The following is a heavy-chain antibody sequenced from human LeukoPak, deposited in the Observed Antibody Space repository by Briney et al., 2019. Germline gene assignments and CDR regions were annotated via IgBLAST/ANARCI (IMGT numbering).Heavy chain of an antibody. V-gene: IGHV3-30*03. CDR3: ARGGWPQYPNGLDV. CDR1: GFTYSNYN. J-gene: IGHJ6*02. Sequence: GGSLRLSCAASGFTYSNYNMHWVRQAPGKGLEWVALISYDGNNKYYLDSVKGRFTISRDNSKNTLYLQVNSLRVEDTAVYYCARGGWPQYPNGLDVWGQGTMVTVSS. D-gene: IGHD5-24*01. CDR2: ISYDGNNK.